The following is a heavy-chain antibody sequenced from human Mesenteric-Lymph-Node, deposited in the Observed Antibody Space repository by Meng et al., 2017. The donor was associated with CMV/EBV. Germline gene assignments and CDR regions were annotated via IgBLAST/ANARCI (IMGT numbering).Heavy chain of an antibody. CDR1: GGSFSGYY. Sequence: SETLSLTCAVYGGSFSGYYWRWIRQPPGKGLEWIGEINHSGSTNYNPSLKSRVTISVDASKNQFSLKLSTVTAADTAVYYCARGGMAAAILRAKDYYGMDVWGQGTTVTVSS. J-gene: IGHJ6*02. CDR2: INHSGST. CDR3: ARGGMAAAILRAKDYYGMDV. D-gene: IGHD2-2*02. V-gene: IGHV4-34*01.